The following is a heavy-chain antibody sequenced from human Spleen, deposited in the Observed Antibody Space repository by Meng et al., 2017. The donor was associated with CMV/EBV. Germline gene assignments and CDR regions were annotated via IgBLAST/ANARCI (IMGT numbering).Heavy chain of an antibody. CDR3: ARGGITLTTFELDY. CDR1: CGSFSGLS. J-gene: IGHJ4*02. CDR2: LTPPRRH. V-gene: IGHV4-34*01. D-gene: IGHD4-11*01. Sequence: VYCGSFSGLSWRFLPPPPGQLLYYLGALTPPRRHNENPSLKSRVTISVDTSKNQFSLKLSSVTAADTAVYYCARGGITLTTFELDYWGQGTLVTVSS.